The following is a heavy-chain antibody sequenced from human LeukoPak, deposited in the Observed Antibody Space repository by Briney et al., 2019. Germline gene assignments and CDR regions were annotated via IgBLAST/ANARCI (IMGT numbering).Heavy chain of an antibody. Sequence: GGSLRLSCAASGFTFSSYWMSWVRQAPGKGLEWVANIKQDGSEKYYVDSVKGRFTISRDNAKNSLYLQMNSLRAEDTAVYYCARDWYYYDSSGYPYGMDVWGQGTTVTVSS. CDR2: IKQDGSEK. D-gene: IGHD3-22*01. V-gene: IGHV3-7*01. J-gene: IGHJ6*02. CDR1: GFTFSSYW. CDR3: ARDWYYYDSSGYPYGMDV.